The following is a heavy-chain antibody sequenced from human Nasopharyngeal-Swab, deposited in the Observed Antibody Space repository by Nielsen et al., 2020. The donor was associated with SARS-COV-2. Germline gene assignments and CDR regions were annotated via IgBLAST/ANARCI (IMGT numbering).Heavy chain of an antibody. CDR3: ARGEKIAAAGTKWFDP. CDR1: GYTFTSYY. Sequence: ASVKVSCKASGYTFTSYYMHWVRQAPGQGLEWMGIINPSGGSTSYAQKFQGRVTMTRDTSTSTVYMELSSLRSEDTAVYYCARGEKIAAAGTKWFDPWGQGTLVIVSS. V-gene: IGHV1-46*01. D-gene: IGHD6-13*01. J-gene: IGHJ5*02. CDR2: INPSGGST.